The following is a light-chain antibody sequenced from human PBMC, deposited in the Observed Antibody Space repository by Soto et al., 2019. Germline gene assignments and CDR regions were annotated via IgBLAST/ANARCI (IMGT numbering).Light chain of an antibody. J-gene: IGLJ1*01. CDR1: SSDVGAYIY. CDR2: EVN. CDR3: SSYSESDTKV. Sequence: QSVLTQPASVSGSPGQSITISCGGTSSDVGAYIYVSWYQQYPGKAPKLIIYEVNNRPSGVSGRFSGSKSDTTAYLTISGLQAEDEADYYCSSYSESDTKVFGIGTKLTV. V-gene: IGLV2-14*03.